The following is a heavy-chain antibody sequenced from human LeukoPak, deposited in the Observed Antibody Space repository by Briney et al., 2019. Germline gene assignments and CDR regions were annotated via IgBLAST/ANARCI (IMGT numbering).Heavy chain of an antibody. J-gene: IGHJ4*02. D-gene: IGHD6-13*01. Sequence: GGSLRLSCAASGFSFSNFWMSWVRQAPGRGLEWVSYISGSSTAIYYAASVKGRFTISRDNAKNSLYLQMNSLRAEDTAVYYCARMAPRGWVSSWSFDYWGQGTLVTVSS. CDR2: ISGSSTAI. V-gene: IGHV3-11*01. CDR3: ARMAPRGWVSSWSFDY. CDR1: GFSFSNFW.